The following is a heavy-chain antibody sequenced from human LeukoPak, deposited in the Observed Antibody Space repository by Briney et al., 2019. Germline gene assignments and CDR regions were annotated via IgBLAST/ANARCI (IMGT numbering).Heavy chain of an antibody. V-gene: IGHV3-11*01. J-gene: IGHJ4*02. CDR1: GFTFSDYY. D-gene: IGHD4-17*01. Sequence: GGSLRLSCAASGFTFSDYYMSWIRQAPGKGLEWVSYISSSGSTIYYADSVKGRFTISRDNSKNTLYLQMDSLRAEDTAVYYCATPPTVTRNYWGQGTLVTVSS. CDR2: ISSSGSTI. CDR3: ATPPTVTRNY.